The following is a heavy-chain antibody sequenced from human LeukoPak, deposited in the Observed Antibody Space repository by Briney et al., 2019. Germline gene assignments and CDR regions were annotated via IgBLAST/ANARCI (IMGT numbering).Heavy chain of an antibody. CDR1: GGSISSSSYY. D-gene: IGHD6-19*01. V-gene: IGHV4-39*07. J-gene: IGHJ4*02. CDR2: INHSGST. CDR3: ARYSSGWYQYNYFDY. Sequence: SETLSLTCTVSGGSISSSSYYWSWIRQPPGKGLEWIGEINHSGSTNYNPSLKSRVTISVDTSKNQFSLKLSSVTAADTAVYYCARYSSGWYQYNYFDYWGQGTLVTVSS.